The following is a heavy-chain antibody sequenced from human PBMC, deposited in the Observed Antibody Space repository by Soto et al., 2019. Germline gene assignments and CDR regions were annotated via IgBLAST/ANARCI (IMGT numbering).Heavy chain of an antibody. V-gene: IGHV1-69*02. D-gene: IGHD6-13*01. J-gene: IGHJ3*02. CDR2: ILPMLAIT. Sequence: QVQLVQSGAEVKKPGSSVKVSCKASGGTFSTYTIIWVRQAPGQGLEWMGRILPMLAITNSAQRFQGRVTINTDKYTSTAYLELSSLRSEDTAVYYCTLGSWSAETFEIWGRGTMVTVSS. CDR3: TLGSWSAETFEI. CDR1: GGTFSTYT.